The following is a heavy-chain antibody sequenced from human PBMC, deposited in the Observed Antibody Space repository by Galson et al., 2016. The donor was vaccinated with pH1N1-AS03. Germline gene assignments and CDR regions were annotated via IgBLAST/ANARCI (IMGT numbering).Heavy chain of an antibody. Sequence: SLRLSCAASGFTFNNFAMGWVRQAPGKGLEWVSGISSSGATTNYADSVRGRFTISRDTSKKPMHLQMNSLRVEDTALYYCAKWSYRFDSSGYVGYFDLWGRGTLVTVS. J-gene: IGHJ2*01. D-gene: IGHD3-22*01. CDR3: AKWSYRFDSSGYVGYFDL. CDR2: ISSSGATT. V-gene: IGHV3-23*01. CDR1: GFTFNNFA.